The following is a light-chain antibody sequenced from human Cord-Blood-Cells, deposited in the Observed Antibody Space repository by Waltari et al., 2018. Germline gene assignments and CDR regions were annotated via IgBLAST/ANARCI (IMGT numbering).Light chain of an antibody. Sequence: DIVMTQSPDSLAVSLGERATINCKSSQSVLYSSNNKNYLAWYHQKPGQPPKLLIYWASSRESGVPDRVSGSGSGTDFTLTSSSLQAEDVAVYYCQQYYSTPLTFGGGTKVEIK. J-gene: IGKJ4*01. V-gene: IGKV4-1*01. CDR2: WAS. CDR1: QSVLYSSNNKNY. CDR3: QQYYSTPLT.